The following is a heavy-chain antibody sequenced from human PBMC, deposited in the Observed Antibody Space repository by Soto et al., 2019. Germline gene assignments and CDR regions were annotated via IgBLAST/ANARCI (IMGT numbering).Heavy chain of an antibody. D-gene: IGHD6-13*01. J-gene: IGHJ5*02. Sequence: PSETLSLTCTVSGGSISSYYWSWIRQPPGKGLEWIGYIYYSGSTNYNPSLKSRVTISVDTSKNQFSLKLSSVTAADTAVYYCARNIAAAGIGWFDPWGQGTLVTVSS. CDR2: IYYSGST. V-gene: IGHV4-59*01. CDR1: GGSISSYY. CDR3: ARNIAAAGIGWFDP.